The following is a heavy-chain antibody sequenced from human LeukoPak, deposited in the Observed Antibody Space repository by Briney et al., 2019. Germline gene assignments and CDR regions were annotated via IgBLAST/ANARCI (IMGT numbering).Heavy chain of an antibody. CDR2: MSANSGNT. CDR3: ARGPSGVDNYYFDY. Sequence: ASVKVSCKASGYTFTSYGISWVRQATGQGLEWMGWMSANSGNTGYAQKFQGRVTMTRDTSTNTAYMELSSLRSEDTAVYYCARGPSGVDNYYFDYWGQGALVTVSS. J-gene: IGHJ4*02. V-gene: IGHV1-8*02. CDR1: GYTFTSYG. D-gene: IGHD6-25*01.